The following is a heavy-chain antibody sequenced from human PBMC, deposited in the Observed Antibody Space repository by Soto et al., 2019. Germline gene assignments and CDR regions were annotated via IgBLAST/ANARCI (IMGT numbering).Heavy chain of an antibody. V-gene: IGHV3-74*01. CDR3: ARDRRYYVWGSYRYTLDY. CDR1: GFTFSSYW. J-gene: IGHJ4*02. CDR2: INSDGSST. D-gene: IGHD3-16*02. Sequence: EVQLVESGGGLVQPGGSLRLSCAASGFTFSSYWMHWVRQAPGKGLVWVSRINSDGSSTSYADSVKGRFTISRDTAKNTLYLQMNRLRAEDTAVYYCARDRRYYVWGSYRYTLDYWGQGTLVTVSS.